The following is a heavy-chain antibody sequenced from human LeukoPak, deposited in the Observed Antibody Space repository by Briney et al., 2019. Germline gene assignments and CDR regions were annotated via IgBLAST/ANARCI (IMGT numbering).Heavy chain of an antibody. CDR2: IWYDGSNK. Sequence: GGSLRLSCAASGFTFSSYGMHWVRQAPGKGLDWVAVIWYDGSNKYYADSVKGRFTISRDNSKNTLYLQMNSLRAEDTAVYYCARDRIDSSDFDYWGQGTLVTVSS. J-gene: IGHJ4*02. V-gene: IGHV3-33*01. D-gene: IGHD3-22*01. CDR1: GFTFSSYG. CDR3: ARDRIDSSDFDY.